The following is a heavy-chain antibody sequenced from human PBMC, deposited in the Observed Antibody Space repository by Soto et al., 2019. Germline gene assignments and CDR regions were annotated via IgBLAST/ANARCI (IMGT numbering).Heavy chain of an antibody. V-gene: IGHV4-61*08. CDR1: GGSVSTGVHD. CDR3: ARADYTSWYWFDR. D-gene: IGHD6-13*01. J-gene: IGHJ2*01. Sequence: QVQLQESGPGLVKPSETLSLTCTVSVSGGSVSTGVHDWSLIRQPPGKGPEWIGYSYYSGCTNYTPSLFTLVTISADTSKNLFTLKLTAVTAADTDGYYCARADYTSWYWFDRWGRGTLVTVSS. CDR2: SYYSGCT.